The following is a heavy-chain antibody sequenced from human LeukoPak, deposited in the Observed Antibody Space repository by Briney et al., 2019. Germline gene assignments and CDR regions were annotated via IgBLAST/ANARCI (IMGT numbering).Heavy chain of an antibody. V-gene: IGHV3-30-3*01. Sequence: GGSLRLSCAASGFTFSSYAMHWVRQAPGKGLEWVAVISYDGSNKYYADSVKGRFTISRDNSKNTLYLQMNSLRAEDTAVYYCARGGIDYYGSGSPLDYYYYGMDVWGQGTTVTVSS. J-gene: IGHJ6*02. D-gene: IGHD3-10*01. CDR2: ISYDGSNK. CDR1: GFTFSSYA. CDR3: ARGGIDYYGSGSPLDYYYYGMDV.